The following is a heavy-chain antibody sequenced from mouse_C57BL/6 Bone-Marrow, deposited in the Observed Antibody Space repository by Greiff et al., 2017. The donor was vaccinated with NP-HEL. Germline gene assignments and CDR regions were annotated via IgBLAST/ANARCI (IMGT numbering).Heavy chain of an antibody. J-gene: IGHJ1*03. V-gene: IGHV1-81*01. CDR2: IYPRSGNT. CDR3: AREHYGSSHWYFDV. CDR1: GYTFTSYG. D-gene: IGHD1-1*01. Sequence: QVQLQQPGAELARPGASVKLSCKASGYTFTSYGISWVKQRTGQGLEWIGEIYPRSGNTYYNEKFKGKATLTADKSSSTAYMELRSLTSEDSAVYFCAREHYGSSHWYFDVWGTGTTVTVSS.